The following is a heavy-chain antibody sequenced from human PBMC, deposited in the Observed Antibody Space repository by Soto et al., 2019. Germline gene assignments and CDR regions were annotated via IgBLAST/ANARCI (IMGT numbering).Heavy chain of an antibody. CDR2: INHSGST. Sequence: PSETLSLTCAVYGGSFSGYYWSWIRQPPGKGLEWIGEINHSGSTNYNPSLKSRVTISVDTSKNQFSLKLSSVTAADTAVYYCQRARFYGDPYYFDYWGQGTLVTVS. CDR1: GGSFSGYY. J-gene: IGHJ4*02. D-gene: IGHD4-17*01. CDR3: QRARFYGDPYYFDY. V-gene: IGHV4-34*01.